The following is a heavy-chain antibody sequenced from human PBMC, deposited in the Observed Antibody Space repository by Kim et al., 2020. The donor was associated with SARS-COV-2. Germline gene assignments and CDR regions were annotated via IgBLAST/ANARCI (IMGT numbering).Heavy chain of an antibody. CDR3: ARQYCSSTSCYYAEFDY. J-gene: IGHJ4*02. CDR2: IDPSDSYT. CDR1: GYSFTSYW. D-gene: IGHD2-2*01. Sequence: GESLKISCKGSGYSFTSYWISWVRQMPGKGLEWMGRIDPSDSYTNYSPSFQGHVTISADKSISTAYLQWSSLKASDTAMYYCARQYCSSTSCYYAEFDYWGQGTLVTVSS. V-gene: IGHV5-10-1*01.